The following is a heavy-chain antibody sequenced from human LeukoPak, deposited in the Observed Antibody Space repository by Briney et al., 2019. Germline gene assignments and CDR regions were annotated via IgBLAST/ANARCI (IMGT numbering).Heavy chain of an antibody. J-gene: IGHJ4*02. CDR2: INYSGYT. Sequence: NTSETLSLTCTVSGGSVSSGDHSWSWIRQPPGKGLEWIGYINYSGYTLYNPPLRSRVTISIDTSKNHFSLKVSSVTAADTAVYYCARDRGYSYGPFDYWGQGTLVTVSS. CDR1: GGSVSSGDHS. V-gene: IGHV4-30-4*01. D-gene: IGHD5-18*01. CDR3: ARDRGYSYGPFDY.